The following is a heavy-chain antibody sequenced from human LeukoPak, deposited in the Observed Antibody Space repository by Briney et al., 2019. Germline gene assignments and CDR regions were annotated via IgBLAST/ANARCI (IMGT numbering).Heavy chain of an antibody. J-gene: IGHJ4*02. Sequence: ASVKVSCKASGYTFTSYYMHWVRQAPGQGLEWMGIINPSGGSTSYAQKFQGRVTMTRDTSTSTVYMELSSLRSGDTAVYYCAAAPSGSYLVDYWGQGTLVTVSS. CDR2: INPSGGST. V-gene: IGHV1-46*01. D-gene: IGHD1-26*01. CDR3: AAAPSGSYLVDY. CDR1: GYTFTSYY.